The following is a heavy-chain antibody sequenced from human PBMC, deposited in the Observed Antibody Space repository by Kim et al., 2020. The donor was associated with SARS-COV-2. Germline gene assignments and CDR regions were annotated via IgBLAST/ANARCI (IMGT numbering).Heavy chain of an antibody. CDR2: IMKDGSVE. D-gene: IGHD2-21*02. CDR3: ATDGDFVQFDY. CDR1: GFTFTNYW. Sequence: GGSLRLSCVASGFTFTNYWMAWVRQAPGKGLEWVATIMKDGSVEKYGDSVKGRFTISRDNAKNSLYLQMNSLRAEDTAVYYCATDGDFVQFDYWGQGTLV. J-gene: IGHJ4*02. V-gene: IGHV3-7*01.